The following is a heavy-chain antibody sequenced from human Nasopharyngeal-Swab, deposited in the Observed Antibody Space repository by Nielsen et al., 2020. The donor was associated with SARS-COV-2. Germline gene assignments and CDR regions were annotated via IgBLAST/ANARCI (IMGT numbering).Heavy chain of an antibody. D-gene: IGHD3-9*01. CDR2: MNPNSGNT. Sequence: VRQAPGQGLEWMGWMNPNSGNTGYAQKCQGRVTMTRNTSISTAYMELSSMRSEDTAVYYLARGPGYDRWGQGTLVTVSS. CDR3: ARGPGYDR. V-gene: IGHV1-8*01. J-gene: IGHJ4*02.